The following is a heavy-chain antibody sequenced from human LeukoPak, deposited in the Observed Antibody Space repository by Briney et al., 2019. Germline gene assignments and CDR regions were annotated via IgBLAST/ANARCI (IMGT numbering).Heavy chain of an antibody. CDR3: ARARGWQPNYYYYYMDV. D-gene: IGHD2-15*01. CDR1: GFTFNSYA. Sequence: GGSLRLSCTPSGFTFNSYAMFWVRQAPGKGLEWVTLIWYDGSNKYYADSVKGRFTISRDNSKNTLYLQMNSLRAEDTAVYYCARARGWQPNYYYYYMDVWGTGTTVTVSS. V-gene: IGHV3-33*07. J-gene: IGHJ6*03. CDR2: IWYDGSNK.